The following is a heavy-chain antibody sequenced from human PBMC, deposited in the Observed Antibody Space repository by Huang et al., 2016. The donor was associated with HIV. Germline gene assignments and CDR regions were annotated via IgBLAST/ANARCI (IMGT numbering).Heavy chain of an antibody. CDR1: TFTFGAYW. Sequence: VESGGRSVQPGGSIKLSCVGSTFTFGAYWMSWVRQPPGNGLEWVANIKQDESEKYYVDSVKGRFNISRDNARKVLFLEMDNLRVEDTAMYFCATKTAGMDIWGQGTTVTVSS. CDR3: ATKTAGMDI. D-gene: IGHD1-7*01. V-gene: IGHV3-7*01. J-gene: IGHJ6*02. CDR2: IKQDESEK.